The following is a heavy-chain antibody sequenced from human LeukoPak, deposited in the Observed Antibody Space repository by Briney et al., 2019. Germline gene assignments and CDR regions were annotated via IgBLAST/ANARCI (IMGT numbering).Heavy chain of an antibody. CDR3: ARLYYDSSGYSGDRFNYFDY. CDR2: INHSGST. V-gene: IGHV4-34*01. D-gene: IGHD3-22*01. Sequence: SETLSLTCAVYGGSFSGYYWSWIRQPPGKGLEWIGEINHSGSTNYNPSLKSRVTISVDTSKNQFSLKLSSVTAEDTAVYYCARLYYDSSGYSGDRFNYFDYWGQGTLVTVSS. CDR1: GGSFSGYY. J-gene: IGHJ4*02.